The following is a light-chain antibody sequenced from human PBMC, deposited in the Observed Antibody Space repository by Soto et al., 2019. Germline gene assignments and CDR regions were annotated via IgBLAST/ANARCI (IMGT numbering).Light chain of an antibody. J-gene: IGKJ4*01. Sequence: DVQMTRSPSSLSASEGDRVTITCRASQDIKSYLAWYQQKPGNAPKSLIYAASSLQTGVPSRFSGSESGTDFTLTISNLQPEDSATYYCQQYNIYPLTFGGGTKVEIK. CDR2: AAS. CDR3: QQYNIYPLT. V-gene: IGKV1D-16*01. CDR1: QDIKSY.